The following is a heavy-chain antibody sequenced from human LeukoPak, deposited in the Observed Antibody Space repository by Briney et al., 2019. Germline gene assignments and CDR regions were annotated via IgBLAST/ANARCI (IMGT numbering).Heavy chain of an antibody. CDR2: ISAYNGTT. CDR3: ARDPDYDILTGYPFDY. V-gene: IGHV1-18*01. J-gene: IGHJ4*02. Sequence: EASVKVSCKASGYTFTSYGISWVRQAPGQGLEWMGWISAYNGTTNYAQKLQGRVTMTTDTSTGTAYMELRSLRSDDTAAYYCARDPDYDILTGYPFDYWGQGTLVTVSS. D-gene: IGHD3-9*01. CDR1: GYTFTSYG.